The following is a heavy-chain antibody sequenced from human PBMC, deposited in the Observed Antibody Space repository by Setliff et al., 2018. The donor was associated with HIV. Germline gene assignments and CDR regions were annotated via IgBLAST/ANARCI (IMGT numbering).Heavy chain of an antibody. CDR2: INSYNGNT. V-gene: IGHV1-18*04. CDR3: SRSGVPPYYYYGMDV. D-gene: IGHD3-10*01. J-gene: IGHJ6*02. CDR1: GYTFTTYG. Sequence: GASVKVSCKASGYTFTTYGVNWVRQAPGQGLEWMGWINSYNGNTKFAQKFQGRVTMTTDTSTTTAFMELRSLKADDTCIYYCSRSGVPPYYYYGMDVWGQGTTVTVSS.